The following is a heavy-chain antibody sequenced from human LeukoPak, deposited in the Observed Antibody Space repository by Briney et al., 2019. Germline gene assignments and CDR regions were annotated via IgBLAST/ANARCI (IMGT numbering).Heavy chain of an antibody. J-gene: IGHJ4*02. CDR3: AKDSKGYSSGWDLDY. D-gene: IGHD6-19*01. V-gene: IGHV3-23*01. CDR1: GFTFRNYG. CDR2: INDDTP. Sequence: GTLRLSCAASGFTFRNYGMSWVRQAPGKGLEWVSAINDDTPYYTDSVKGRFTVSRDNSRDTLYLHLNSLRAEDTAIYYCAKDSKGYSSGWDLDYWGQGTLVTVSS.